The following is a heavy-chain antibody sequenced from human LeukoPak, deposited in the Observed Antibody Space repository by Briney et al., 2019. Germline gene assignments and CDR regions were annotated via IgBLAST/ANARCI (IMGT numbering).Heavy chain of an antibody. CDR1: GFTFSSYA. D-gene: IGHD3-3*01. CDR3: AVTYYDFWSGYPDY. J-gene: IGHJ4*02. CDR2: ISGSGDTT. V-gene: IGHV3-23*01. Sequence: PGGSLRLSCAASGFTFSSYAMNWVRQAPGKGLEWVSFISGSGDTTYYADSVKGRFTISRDKSKNTLYLQMNSLRAEDTAVYYCAVTYYDFWSGYPDYWGQGTLVTVSS.